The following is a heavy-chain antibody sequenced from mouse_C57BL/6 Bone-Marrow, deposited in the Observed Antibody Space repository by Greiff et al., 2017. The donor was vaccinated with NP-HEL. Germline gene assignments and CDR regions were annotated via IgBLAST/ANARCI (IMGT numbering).Heavy chain of an antibody. D-gene: IGHD4-1*01. Sequence: EVKLEESGEGLVKPGGSLKLSCAASGFTFSSYAMSWVRQTPEKRLEWVAYISSGGDYIYYADTVKVRFTISRDNARNTLYLQMSSLKSEDTAMYYCTRDLTGFDYWGQGTTLTVSS. V-gene: IGHV5-9-1*02. J-gene: IGHJ2*01. CDR1: GFTFSSYA. CDR3: TRDLTGFDY. CDR2: ISSGGDYI.